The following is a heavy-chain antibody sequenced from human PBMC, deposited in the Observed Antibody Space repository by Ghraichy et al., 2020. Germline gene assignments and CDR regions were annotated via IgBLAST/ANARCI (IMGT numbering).Heavy chain of an antibody. V-gene: IGHV2-5*02. CDR1: GFSLSTSGVG. CDR3: AHRQRLNDYDFWSGSPYYGMDV. CDR2: IYWDDDK. D-gene: IGHD3-3*01. J-gene: IGHJ6*02. Sequence: SGPTLVKPTQTLTLTCTFSGFSLSTSGVGVGWIRQPPGKALEWLALIYWDDDKRYSPSLKSRLTITKDTSKNQVVLTMTNMDPVDTATYYCAHRQRLNDYDFWSGSPYYGMDVWGQGTTVTVSS.